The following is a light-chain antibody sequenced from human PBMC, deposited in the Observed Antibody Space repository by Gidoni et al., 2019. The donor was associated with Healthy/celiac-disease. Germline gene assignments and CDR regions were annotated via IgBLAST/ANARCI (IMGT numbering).Light chain of an antibody. CDR3: QQSYRTTWT. CDR2: AAS. Sequence: DIQMTQSPSSLSASVGDRVTITCRASQSISSYLNWYQQKPGKAPKLLIYAASSLQSGVPSRFSCSGSWTDFTLTICSLQPEDFATYYCQQSYRTTWTFGQGTKVEIK. J-gene: IGKJ1*01. CDR1: QSISSY. V-gene: IGKV1-39*01.